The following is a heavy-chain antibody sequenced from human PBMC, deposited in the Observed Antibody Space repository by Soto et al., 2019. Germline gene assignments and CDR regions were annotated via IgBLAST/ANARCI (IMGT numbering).Heavy chain of an antibody. J-gene: IGHJ4*02. D-gene: IGHD6-19*01. CDR2: ISATGGGT. V-gene: IGHV3-23*01. Sequence: EVQLLESGGGLVQPGGSLRLSCAASGFTFSTYAMTWVRQAPGKGLEWVSTISATGGGTYYADSVKGRFTISRDNTNNTLYIQLNSLRAADNDVYYCANGESSGWPAFDYWGQGTLVTVSS. CDR3: ANGESSGWPAFDY. CDR1: GFTFSTYA.